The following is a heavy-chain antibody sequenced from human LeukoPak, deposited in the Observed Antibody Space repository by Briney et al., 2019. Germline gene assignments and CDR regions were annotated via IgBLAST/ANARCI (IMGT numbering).Heavy chain of an antibody. CDR1: GYTFTGYY. J-gene: IGHJ3*02. CDR2: INPNSGGT. CDR3: ARVVHYYDSSGQVDAFDI. D-gene: IGHD3-22*01. Sequence: ASVKVSCKASGYTFTGYYMHWVRQAPGQGLEWMGWINPNSGGTNYAQKFQGRVTMTRDTSISTAYMELSRLRSDDTAVYYCARVVHYYDSSGQVDAFDIWGQGTMVTVSS. V-gene: IGHV1-2*02.